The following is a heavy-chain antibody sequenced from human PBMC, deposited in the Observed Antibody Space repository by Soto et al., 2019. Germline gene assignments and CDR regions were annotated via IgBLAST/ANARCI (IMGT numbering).Heavy chain of an antibody. J-gene: IGHJ6*03. V-gene: IGHV1-8*01. Sequence: ASVKVSCKTSGYTFTRYDISWVRQATGQGLEWMGWMNPNSGNTGYAQKFQGRVTMTRNTSISTAYMELSSLRSEDTAVYYCTLKKGIVVVPAAKSYYYMDVWGKGTTVTVSS. CDR3: TLKKGIVVVPAAKSYYYMDV. D-gene: IGHD2-2*01. CDR2: MNPNSGNT. CDR1: GYTFTRYD.